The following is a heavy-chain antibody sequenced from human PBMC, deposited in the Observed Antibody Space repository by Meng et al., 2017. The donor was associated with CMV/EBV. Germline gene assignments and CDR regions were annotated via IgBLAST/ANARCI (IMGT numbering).Heavy chain of an antibody. D-gene: IGHD6-13*01. Sequence: QVQLPQWGAGLLKPPETLSLACAVYGGSFSGYYWSWIRQPPGKGLEWIGEINHSGSTNYNPSLKSRVTISVDTSKNQFSLKLSSVTAADTAVYYCARGGIAAAGPFDYWGQGTLVTVSS. CDR1: GGSFSGYY. J-gene: IGHJ4*02. CDR2: INHSGST. CDR3: ARGGIAAAGPFDY. V-gene: IGHV4-34*01.